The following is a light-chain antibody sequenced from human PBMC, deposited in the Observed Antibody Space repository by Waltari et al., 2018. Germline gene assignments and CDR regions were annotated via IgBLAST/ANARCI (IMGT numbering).Light chain of an antibody. V-gene: IGKV4-1*01. J-gene: IGKJ4*01. CDR2: WAS. CDR3: QQYYNTPLT. CDR1: ESVLYSSNHKNH. Sequence: DIVMTQSPESLAVSLGERATIRCKTSESVLYSSNHKNHLSWYQQKPGQPPRLLLYWASTRESGVPDRFIGSGSETDFTLTVTSLQAEDVAVYYCQQYYNTPLTFGGGTKVEVK.